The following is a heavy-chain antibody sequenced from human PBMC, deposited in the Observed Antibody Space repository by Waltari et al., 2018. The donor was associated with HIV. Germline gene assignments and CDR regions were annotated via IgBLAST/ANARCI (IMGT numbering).Heavy chain of an antibody. CDR3: ARDLSRITIFGVSLYGMDV. CDR1: GYTFTGYY. V-gene: IGHV1-2*02. Sequence: QVQLVQSGAEVKKPGASVKVSCKASGYTFTGYYMHWVRQAPGQGLEWMGWFNPNGGGTNYAQKFQGRVTMTSETSISTAYMELSRLRSDDTAVYYCARDLSRITIFGVSLYGMDVWGQGTTVTVSS. CDR2: FNPNGGGT. D-gene: IGHD3-3*01. J-gene: IGHJ6*02.